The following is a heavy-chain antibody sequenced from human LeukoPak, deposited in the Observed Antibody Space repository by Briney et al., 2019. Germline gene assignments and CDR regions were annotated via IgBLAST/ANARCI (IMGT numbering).Heavy chain of an antibody. CDR2: INSDGSST. Sequence: GGSLRLSCAASGFTFSTYWMHWVRQTPGKGLVWVSRINSDGSSTNYADSVKGRFTISRDNAKNTLYLQMNSLTAEDTAVYYCVTLSRAGAWGHGTLVTVSS. V-gene: IGHV3-74*01. CDR3: VTLSRAGA. J-gene: IGHJ5*01. D-gene: IGHD2-15*01. CDR1: GFTFSTYW.